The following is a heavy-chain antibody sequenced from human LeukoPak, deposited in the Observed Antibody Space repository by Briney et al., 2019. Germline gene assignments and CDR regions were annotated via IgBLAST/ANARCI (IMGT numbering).Heavy chain of an antibody. J-gene: IGHJ6*02. Sequence: GGSLRLSCAASGFTFSSYAMSWVRQAPGKGLEWVSAISGSGGSTYYADSVKGRFTISRDNSKNTLYLQMSSLRAEDTAVYYCAKDRDFWSSYNGMDVWGQGTTVTVSS. CDR3: AKDRDFWSSYNGMDV. V-gene: IGHV3-23*01. CDR2: ISGSGGST. D-gene: IGHD3-3*01. CDR1: GFTFSSYA.